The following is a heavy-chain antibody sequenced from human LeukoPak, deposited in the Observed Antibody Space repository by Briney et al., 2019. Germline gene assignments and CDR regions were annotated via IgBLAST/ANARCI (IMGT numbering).Heavy chain of an antibody. CDR3: ARDPTVPDYYYYGMDV. D-gene: IGHD4-17*01. CDR2: IYSGGST. CDR1: GFTVSSNY. J-gene: IGHJ6*02. V-gene: IGHV3-66*02. Sequence: RGYLRLSCAASGFTVSSNYMSWVRPAPGQGLEWGSVIYSGGSTYYADSVKGRFTISRDNSKNTLYLRMNSLRAEDTAVYYCARDPTVPDYYYYGMDVWGQGTTVTVSS.